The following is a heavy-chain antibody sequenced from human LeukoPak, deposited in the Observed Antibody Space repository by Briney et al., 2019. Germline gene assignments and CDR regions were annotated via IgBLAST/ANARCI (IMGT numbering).Heavy chain of an antibody. CDR1: GGSISSYY. CDR2: IYYSGST. J-gene: IGHJ5*02. Sequence: SETLSLTCTVSGGSISSYYWSWIRQPPGKGLEWIGYIYYSGSTNYNPSLKSRVTISVDTSKNQFSLKLSSVTAADTAVYHCARHRERYFDFNWFDPWGQGTLVTVSS. V-gene: IGHV4-59*08. D-gene: IGHD3-9*01. CDR3: ARHRERYFDFNWFDP.